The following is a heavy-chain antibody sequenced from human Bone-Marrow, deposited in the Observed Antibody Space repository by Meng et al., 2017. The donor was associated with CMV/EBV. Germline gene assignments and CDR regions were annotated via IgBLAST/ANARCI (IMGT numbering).Heavy chain of an antibody. CDR1: GGSISRSNYY. CDR3: ATDRDH. J-gene: IGHJ4*02. CDR2: IYYTGST. V-gene: IGHV4-39*07. Sequence: SETLSLTCIVSGGSISRSNYYWTWIRQPPGKGLEWIASIYYTGSTYYSPSLKSRLTISVDTSENHFSLRLNSVTAADTAVYYCATDRDHWGQGTLVTASS.